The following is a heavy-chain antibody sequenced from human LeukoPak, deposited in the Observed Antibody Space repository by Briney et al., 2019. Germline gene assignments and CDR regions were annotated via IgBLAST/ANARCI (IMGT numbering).Heavy chain of an antibody. V-gene: IGHV4-34*01. D-gene: IGHD5-18*01. Sequence: SETLSLTCAAYGGSFSGYYWSWIRQPPGKGLEWIGEINHDGSTNYNPSLKSRVTISVDTSKNQFSLRLSSVTAADTAVYSCARGRGYNAFDIWGQGTMVTVSS. CDR2: INHDGST. CDR1: GGSFSGYY. CDR3: ARGRGYNAFDI. J-gene: IGHJ3*02.